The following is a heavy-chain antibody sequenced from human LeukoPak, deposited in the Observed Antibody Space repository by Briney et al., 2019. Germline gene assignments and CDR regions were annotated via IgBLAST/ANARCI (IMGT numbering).Heavy chain of an antibody. CDR3: ARAGPGAYYYDSSGSYFDY. J-gene: IGHJ4*02. CDR2: INHSGST. Sequence: PSETLSLTCAVYGGSFSGYYWSWIRQPPGKGLEWIGEINHSGSTNYNPSLKSRVTISVDTSKNQFSLKLSSVTAADTAVYYCARAGPGAYYYDSSGSYFDYWGQGTLVTVSS. D-gene: IGHD3-22*01. CDR1: GGSFSGYY. V-gene: IGHV4-34*01.